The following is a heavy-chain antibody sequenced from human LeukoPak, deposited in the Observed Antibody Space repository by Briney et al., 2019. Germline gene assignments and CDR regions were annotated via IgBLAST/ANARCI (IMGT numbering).Heavy chain of an antibody. CDR3: ARGPQHIPMVLFGDY. CDR1: GYTFTGYY. D-gene: IGHD3-10*01. V-gene: IGHV7-4-1*02. J-gene: IGHJ4*02. CDR2: INTNTGNP. Sequence: ASVKVSCKASGYTFTGYYMHWVRQAPGQGLEWMGWINTNTGNPTYAQGFTGRFVFSLVTSVSTAYLQISSLKAEDTAVFYCARGPQHIPMVLFGDYWGQGTLVTVSS.